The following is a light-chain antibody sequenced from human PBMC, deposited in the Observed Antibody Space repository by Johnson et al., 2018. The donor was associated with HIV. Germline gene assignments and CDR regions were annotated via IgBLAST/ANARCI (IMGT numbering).Light chain of an antibody. CDR3: GTCDSSLSAGRA. CDR2: DNN. CDR1: SSNIGNNY. V-gene: IGLV1-51*01. Sequence: QSVLTQPPSVSAAPGQKVTISCSGSSSNIGNNYVSWYQQLPGTAPKLLIYDNNKRPSGIPDRFSGSKSGTSATLGITGLQTGDEADYYCGTCDSSLSAGRAFGTGTKVTVL. J-gene: IGLJ1*01.